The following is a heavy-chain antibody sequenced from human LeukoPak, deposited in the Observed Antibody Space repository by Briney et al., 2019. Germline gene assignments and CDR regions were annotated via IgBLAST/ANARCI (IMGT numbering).Heavy chain of an antibody. Sequence: SETLSLACTVSRGSISGSIRSYYWSWLRQPPGKGLEWIGYISSSGSVNDNPSLRSRVTISVDTSKNQFFLNLSSVSAADTAVYYCARIPLGYSGAYYFDYWGQGTLVTVSP. J-gene: IGHJ4*02. D-gene: IGHD5-12*01. CDR3: ARIPLGYSGAYYFDY. CDR1: RGSISGSIRSYY. CDR2: ISSSGSV. V-gene: IGHV4-4*09.